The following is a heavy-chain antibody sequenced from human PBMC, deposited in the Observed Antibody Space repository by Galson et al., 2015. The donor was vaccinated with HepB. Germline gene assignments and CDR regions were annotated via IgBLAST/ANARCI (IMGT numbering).Heavy chain of an antibody. D-gene: IGHD2-2*01. J-gene: IGHJ4*02. Sequence: SLRLSCAASGFTFSSYGMHWVRQAPGKGLEWVAVISYDGSNKYYADSVKGRFTISRDNSKNTLYLQMNSLRAEDTAVYYCAKGQVGYCSSTSCQTPDYWGQGTLVTVSS. CDR3: AKGQVGYCSSTSCQTPDY. CDR1: GFTFSSYG. CDR2: ISYDGSNK. V-gene: IGHV3-30*18.